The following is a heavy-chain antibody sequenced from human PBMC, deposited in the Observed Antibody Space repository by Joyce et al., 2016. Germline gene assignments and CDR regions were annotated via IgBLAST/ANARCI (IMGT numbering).Heavy chain of an antibody. D-gene: IGHD6-6*01. CDR1: GFTFTNYA. CDR3: AKGPRIAARPNYYYYGMDA. Sequence: EVQLLESGGALVQPGGSLRLSCAASGFTFTNYAMSWVRQGRGRGLEWVSRISGSGGTTHYADSVKGRFTISRDNSKNTLNLQVNSLRAEDTAIYYCAKGPRIAARPNYYYYGMDAWGQGTTVTVSS. V-gene: IGHV3-23*01. J-gene: IGHJ6*02. CDR2: ISGSGGTT.